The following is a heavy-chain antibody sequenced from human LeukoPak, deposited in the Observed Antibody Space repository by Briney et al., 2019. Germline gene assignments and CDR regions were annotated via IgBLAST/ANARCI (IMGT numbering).Heavy chain of an antibody. CDR3: ARSPRYSSSWYVNFFDH. V-gene: IGHV3-30-3*01. CDR2: ISYDGTKE. CDR1: GFTFSSYA. Sequence: PGGSLRLSCAASGFTFSSYAMSWVRQVPGKGLEWVAIISYDGTKEYYADSVKGRFTISRDNSKNTLYLQMNSLRVEDTAVYYCARSPRYSSSWYVNFFDHWGQGTLVTVSS. D-gene: IGHD6-13*01. J-gene: IGHJ4*02.